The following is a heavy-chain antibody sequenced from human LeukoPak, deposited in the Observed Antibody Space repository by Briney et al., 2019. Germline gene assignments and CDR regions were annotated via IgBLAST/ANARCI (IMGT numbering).Heavy chain of an antibody. J-gene: IGHJ6*02. V-gene: IGHV1-2*02. CDR2: VNPNSGGT. CDR3: ARDASTSDYGMDV. Sequence: ASVKVSCKASGYTFTGYYMHWVRQAPGQGLEWMGWVNPNSGGTNYAQKSQGRVTMTRDTSISTAYMELSRLRSDDTAVYYCARDASTSDYGMDVWGQGTTVTVSS. CDR1: GYTFTGYY.